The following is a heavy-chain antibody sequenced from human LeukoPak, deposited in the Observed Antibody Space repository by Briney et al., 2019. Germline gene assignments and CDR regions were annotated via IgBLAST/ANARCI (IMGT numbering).Heavy chain of an antibody. CDR2: IAYDGSFK. Sequence: GGSLRLSCAASGFTFSNYVMHWVRQAPGKGLEWVAVIAYDGSFKYYADSVKGRATISRDNIKNTLHLEMNSLRSEDTAVYYCAREGAMAAAGTISLGVFDIWGQGTMVTVSS. D-gene: IGHD6-13*01. V-gene: IGHV3-30-3*01. J-gene: IGHJ3*02. CDR1: GFTFSNYV. CDR3: AREGAMAAAGTISLGVFDI.